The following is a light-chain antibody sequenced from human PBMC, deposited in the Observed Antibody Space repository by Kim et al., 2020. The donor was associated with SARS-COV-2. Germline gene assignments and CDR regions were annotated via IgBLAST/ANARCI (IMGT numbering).Light chain of an antibody. Sequence: TGRMTCGGNNSGSYPVHWSRQKPGKAPVLVVYYNTKRPSGLPERFSGSNSGTSATLTISRVEAGDEADYYCQVWDRSTNFYVIFGGGTQLTVL. CDR2: YNT. V-gene: IGLV3-21*01. CDR1: NSGSYP. J-gene: IGLJ2*01. CDR3: QVWDRSTNFYVI.